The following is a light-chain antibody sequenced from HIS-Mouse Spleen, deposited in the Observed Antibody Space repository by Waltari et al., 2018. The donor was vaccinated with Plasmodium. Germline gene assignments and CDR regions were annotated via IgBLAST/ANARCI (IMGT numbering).Light chain of an antibody. J-gene: IGKJ3*01. CDR3: QQYNNWSFT. Sequence: EIVMTQSPATLSVSPGARATLSCRASQSVSSNLVWYQQKPGQSPRLLIYGASTRATGIPARFSGSGSGTEFTLTISSLQSEDLAVYYCQQYNNWSFTFGPGTKVDIK. CDR1: QSVSSN. V-gene: IGKV3-15*01. CDR2: GAS.